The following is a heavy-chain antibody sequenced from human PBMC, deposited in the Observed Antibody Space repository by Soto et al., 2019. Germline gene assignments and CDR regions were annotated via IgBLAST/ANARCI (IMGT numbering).Heavy chain of an antibody. CDR1: GXTFRRYR. CDR3: ARARGKEVAGPGY. V-gene: IGHV3-21*01. D-gene: IGHD6-19*01. CDR2: ISSSSSYI. J-gene: IGHJ4*02. Sequence: GSLRLSCAASGXTFRRYRINWVRQAPGKGLEWVSSISSSSSYIYYADSVKGLFTTSRDNAKNSLYLQMNSLRAEYTAVYYCARARGKEVAGPGYWGQGTLVTVSS.